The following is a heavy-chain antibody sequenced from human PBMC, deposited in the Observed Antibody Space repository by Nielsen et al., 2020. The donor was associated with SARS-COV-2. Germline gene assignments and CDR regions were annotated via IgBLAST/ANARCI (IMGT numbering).Heavy chain of an antibody. J-gene: IGHJ4*02. CDR1: GYTFTSYY. CDR2: INPSGGST. CDR3: ARGSKTYYYDSSGSYYFDY. V-gene: IGHV1-46*01. Sequence: ASVKVSCKASGYTFTSYYMHWVRQAPGQGLEWMGIINPSGGSTSYAQKFQGRVTMTRDTSTSTVYMELSSLRSEDTAVYYCARGSKTYYYDSSGSYYFDYWGQGTLVTVSS. D-gene: IGHD3-22*01.